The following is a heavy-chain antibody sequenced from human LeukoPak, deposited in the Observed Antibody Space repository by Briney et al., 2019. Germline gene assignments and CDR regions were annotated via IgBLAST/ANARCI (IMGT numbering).Heavy chain of an antibody. CDR1: GFTCSSHA. CDR2: IDKSGDGA. Sequence: PGGSLRLSCAASGFTCSSHAMNWVRQPPGKGLDWVSSIDKSGDGAFYADSVKGRFTITRDNSKNTLYLQMNSLRREDTAVYYCARRGGTSGWGAFDIWGQGTMVTVSS. V-gene: IGHV3-23*01. CDR3: ARRGGTSGWGAFDI. J-gene: IGHJ3*02. D-gene: IGHD2-2*01.